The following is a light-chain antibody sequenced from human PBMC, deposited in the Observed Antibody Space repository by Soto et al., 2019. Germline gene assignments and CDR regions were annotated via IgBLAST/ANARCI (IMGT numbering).Light chain of an antibody. CDR2: EVS. CDR3: SSYAGSDNYV. J-gene: IGLJ1*01. CDR1: SSDTGDYNY. V-gene: IGLV2-8*02. Sequence: QSVLTQPPSASRSPGQSVTISCSGTSSDTGDYNYVSWYQQHPGKAPKLMIYEVSKRPSGVPDRFSGSKSGNTASLTVSGLQAEHEADYYCSSYAGSDNYVFGTSTKVTVL.